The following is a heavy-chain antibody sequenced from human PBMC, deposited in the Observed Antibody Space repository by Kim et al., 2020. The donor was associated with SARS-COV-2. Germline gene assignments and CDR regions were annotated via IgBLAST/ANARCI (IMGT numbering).Heavy chain of an antibody. V-gene: IGHV4-59*13. D-gene: IGHD2-15*01. Sequence: SETLSLTCTVSGGSISSYYWSWIRQPPGKGLEWIGYIYYSGSTNYNPSLKSRVTISVDTSKNQFSLKLSSVTAADTAVYYCARAGRYCSGGSCYLYGYYYYGMDVWGQGTTVTVSS. CDR1: GGSISSYY. CDR3: ARAGRYCSGGSCYLYGYYYYGMDV. J-gene: IGHJ6*02. CDR2: IYYSGST.